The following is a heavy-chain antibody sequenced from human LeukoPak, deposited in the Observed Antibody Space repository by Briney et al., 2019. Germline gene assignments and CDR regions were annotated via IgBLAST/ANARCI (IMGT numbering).Heavy chain of an antibody. J-gene: IGHJ2*01. D-gene: IGHD2-2*02. V-gene: IGHV4-4*02. CDR1: GGSISSSNW. Sequence: SETLSLTCAVSGGSISSSNWWSWVRQPPGKGLGWIGEIYHSGSTNYNPSLKSRVTISVDKTKNQFSLKLSSVTAADTAVYYCARRCSSTSCYRKYWYFDLWGRGTLVTVSS. CDR2: IYHSGST. CDR3: ARRCSSTSCYRKYWYFDL.